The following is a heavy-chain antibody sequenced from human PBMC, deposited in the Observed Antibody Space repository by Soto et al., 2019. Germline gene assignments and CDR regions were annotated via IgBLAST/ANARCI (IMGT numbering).Heavy chain of an antibody. Sequence: GGSLRLSCAASGFTFSSYAMHWVRQAPGKGLEWVAVISYDGSNKYYADSVKGRFTISRDNSKNTLYLQMNSLRAEDTAVYYCARADRDYSSSWYFYYYGMDVWGQGTTVTVSS. CDR2: ISYDGSNK. V-gene: IGHV3-30-3*01. CDR1: GFTFSSYA. CDR3: ARADRDYSSSWYFYYYGMDV. D-gene: IGHD6-13*01. J-gene: IGHJ6*02.